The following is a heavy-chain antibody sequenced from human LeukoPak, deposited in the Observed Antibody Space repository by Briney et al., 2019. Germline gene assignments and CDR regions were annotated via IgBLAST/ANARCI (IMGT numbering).Heavy chain of an antibody. Sequence: SQTLSLTCVVSGGSISSDGYSWSWIRQPPGKGLEWIAYIYHSGNTYYNPSLKSRVTMSVGRSKNQFSLNLSSVTAADTAVYYCARVRHSGARDAFDIWGQGTMVTVSS. CDR3: ARVRHSGARDAFDI. V-gene: IGHV4-30-2*01. CDR1: GGSISSDGYS. D-gene: IGHD5-12*01. J-gene: IGHJ3*02. CDR2: IYHSGNT.